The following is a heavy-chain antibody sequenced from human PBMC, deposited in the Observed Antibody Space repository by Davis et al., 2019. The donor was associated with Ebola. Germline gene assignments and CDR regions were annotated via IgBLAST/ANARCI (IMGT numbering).Heavy chain of an antibody. V-gene: IGHV3-15*01. Sequence: PGGSLRLSCTASGFTFGDYAMSWVRQAPGKGLEWVGRIKSKTDGGTTDYAAPVKGRFTISRDDSKNTLYLQTNSLKTEDTAVYYCTIGSTSDYWGQGTLVTVSS. J-gene: IGHJ4*02. CDR2: IKSKTDGGTT. CDR3: TIGSTSDY. D-gene: IGHD2-2*01. CDR1: GFTFGDYA.